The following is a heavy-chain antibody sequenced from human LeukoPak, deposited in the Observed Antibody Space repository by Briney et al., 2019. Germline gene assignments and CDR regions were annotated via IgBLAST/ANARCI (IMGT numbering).Heavy chain of an antibody. J-gene: IGHJ3*02. CDR1: GFTFSSHN. V-gene: IGHV3-48*02. Sequence: GGSLTLSCAVSGFTFSSHNMNWVRQARGKGLEWVSHISSSSRTIYYADSVKGRFTISRDNAKNSLYLQMNNLRDEDTAVYYCAREGVPGGFDIWGRGTMVTVSS. CDR3: AREGVPGGFDI. CDR2: ISSSSRTI. D-gene: IGHD2-8*02.